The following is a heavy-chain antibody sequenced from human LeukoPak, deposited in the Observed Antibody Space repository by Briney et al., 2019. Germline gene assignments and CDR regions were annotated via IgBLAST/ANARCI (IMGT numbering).Heavy chain of an antibody. J-gene: IGHJ3*02. Sequence: SETLSLTCTVSGGSISSYYWSWIRQPPGKGLEWIGYIYYSGSTNYNPSLKSRVTISVDTSKNQFSLKLSSVTAADTAVYYCAREAGTTGTPVNAFDIWGQGTMVTVSS. V-gene: IGHV4-59*01. CDR1: GGSISSYY. CDR2: IYYSGST. D-gene: IGHD1-1*01. CDR3: AREAGTTGTPVNAFDI.